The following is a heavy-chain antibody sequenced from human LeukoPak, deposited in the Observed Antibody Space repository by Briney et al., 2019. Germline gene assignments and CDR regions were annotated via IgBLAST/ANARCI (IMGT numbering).Heavy chain of an antibody. V-gene: IGHV5-51*01. J-gene: IGHJ4*02. CDR1: GYSFTSYW. Sequence: AGASLQISCKGSGYSFTSYWIGWVRQMPGKGLEWMGIIYPGDSDTRYSPSFQGQVTISADKSISTAYLQWSSLKASDTAMYYCARRLYSSGYYFDYWGQGTLVTVSS. CDR2: IYPGDSDT. D-gene: IGHD3-22*01. CDR3: ARRLYSSGYYFDY.